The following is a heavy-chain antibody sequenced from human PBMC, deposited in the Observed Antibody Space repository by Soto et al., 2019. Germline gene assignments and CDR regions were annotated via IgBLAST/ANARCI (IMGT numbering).Heavy chain of an antibody. D-gene: IGHD2-2*01. V-gene: IGHV1-24*01. CDR3: ATWGQVPAAMTYKDYYYYYMDV. J-gene: IGHJ6*03. CDR2: FDPEDGET. CDR1: GYTLTELS. Sequence: ASVKVSCKVSGYTLTELSMHWVRQAPGKGLEWMGGFDPEDGETIYAQKFQGRVTMTEDTSTDTAYMELSSLRSEDTAVYYCATWGQVPAAMTYKDYYYYYMDVWGKGTTVTVSS.